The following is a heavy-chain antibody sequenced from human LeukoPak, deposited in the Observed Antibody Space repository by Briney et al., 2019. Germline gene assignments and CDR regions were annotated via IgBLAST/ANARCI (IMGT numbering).Heavy chain of an antibody. CDR3: ARSTLGFGVVSLHYYGMDV. CDR2: IYYSGST. J-gene: IGHJ6*02. V-gene: IGHV4-39*01. Sequence: PSETLSLTCTVSGGSTSSSSYYWGWIRQPPGKGLEWIGSIYYSGSTYYNPSLKSRVTISVDTSKNQFSLKLSSVTAADTAVYYCARSTLGFGVVSLHYYGMDVWGQGTTVTVSS. D-gene: IGHD3-3*01. CDR1: GGSTSSSSYY.